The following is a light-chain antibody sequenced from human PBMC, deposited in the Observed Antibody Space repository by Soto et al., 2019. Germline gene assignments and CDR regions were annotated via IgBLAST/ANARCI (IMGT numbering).Light chain of an antibody. Sequence: QSALTQPASVSGSPGQSITISCTGTSSDIGGYNYVSWYQQLPGKVPKLIIYDVSNRPSGVSDRFSGSKSGNAASLTISGLPADDEADYYCSSYTSTSTLYVFGTGTKVTVL. CDR2: DVS. V-gene: IGLV2-14*03. J-gene: IGLJ1*01. CDR3: SSYTSTSTLYV. CDR1: SSDIGGYNY.